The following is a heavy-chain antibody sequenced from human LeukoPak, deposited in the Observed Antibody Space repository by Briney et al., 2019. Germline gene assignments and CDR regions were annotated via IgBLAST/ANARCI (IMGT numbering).Heavy chain of an antibody. V-gene: IGHV2-70*04. CDR2: IDWDDDK. CDR1: GFSLSPSGMR. CDR3: AREKLGPNYFDY. Sequence: ESGPALVKPTQTLTLTCSFSGFSLSPSGMRVSWIRQPPGKSLEWLARIDWDDDKFYSTSLKTRLTISKDTSKNQVVLTMTNMDPVDTATYYCAREKLGPNYFDYWGQGTLVTVSS. D-gene: IGHD7-27*01. J-gene: IGHJ4*02.